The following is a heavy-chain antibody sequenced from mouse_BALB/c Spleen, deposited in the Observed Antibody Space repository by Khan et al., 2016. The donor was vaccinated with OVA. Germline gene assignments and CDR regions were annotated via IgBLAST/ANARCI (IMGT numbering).Heavy chain of an antibody. CDR1: GFSLSRYN. J-gene: IGHJ4*01. CDR3: ARAYYRYDGYYAMDY. CDR2: IWGGGGT. Sequence: QIQLVQSGPGLVAPSQSLSITCTVSGFSLSRYNIHWVRQPPGKGLEWLGMIWGGGGTDYNSTLKSRLSIGKDNSKSQVFLKMNSLQTDDTAMYYCARAYYRYDGYYAMDYWGQGTSVTVSS. V-gene: IGHV2-6-4*01. D-gene: IGHD2-14*01.